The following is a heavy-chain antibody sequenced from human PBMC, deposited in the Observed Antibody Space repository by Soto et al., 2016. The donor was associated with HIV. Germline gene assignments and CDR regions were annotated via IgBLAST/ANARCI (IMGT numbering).Heavy chain of an antibody. J-gene: IGHJ4*02. CDR2: INPNSGGT. CDR1: GYTFTDYY. Sequence: QVQLVQSGAEVEKPGASVKVSCKASGYTFTDYYIRWVRQAPGQALEWMGWINPNSGGTNYAQKFQGRVTMARDTSISTAYMELSRLTSDDTAVYFCARDGLVVTAIPFSLDYWARERWSPSPQ. D-gene: IGHD2-21*02. CDR3: ARDGLVVTAIPFSLDY. V-gene: IGHV1-2*02.